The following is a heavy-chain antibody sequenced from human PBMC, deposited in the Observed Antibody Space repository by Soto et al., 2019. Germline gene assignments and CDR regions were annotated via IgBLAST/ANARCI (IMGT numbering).Heavy chain of an antibody. CDR1: GFTFSSYW. Sequence: GGSLRLSCAASGFTFSSYWMSWVRQAPGKGLEWVANIKQDGSEKYYVDSVKGRFTISRDNAKNSLYLQMNSLRAEDTAVYYCASLHFWSGYGRRRVDYWGQGTLVTVSS. D-gene: IGHD3-3*02. CDR3: ASLHFWSGYGRRRVDY. J-gene: IGHJ4*02. V-gene: IGHV3-7*05. CDR2: IKQDGSEK.